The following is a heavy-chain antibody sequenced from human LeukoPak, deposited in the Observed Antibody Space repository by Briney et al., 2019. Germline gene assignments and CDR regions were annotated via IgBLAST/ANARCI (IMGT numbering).Heavy chain of an antibody. CDR1: GGSISSYY. D-gene: IGHD2-2*01. CDR2: IYTSGST. CDR3: ARVRTGYCSSTSCRGWFDP. Sequence: SETLSLTCTVSGGSISSYYRSWIRQPAGEGLEWIGRIYTSGSTNYNPSLKSRVTMSVDTSKNQFSLKLSSVTAADTAVYYCARVRTGYCSSTSCRGWFDPWGQGTLVTVSS. V-gene: IGHV4-4*07. J-gene: IGHJ5*02.